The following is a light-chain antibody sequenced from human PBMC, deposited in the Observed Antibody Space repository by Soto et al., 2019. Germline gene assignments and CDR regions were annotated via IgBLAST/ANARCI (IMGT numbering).Light chain of an antibody. CDR1: QGLAYSDGNTY. CDR2: KVS. Sequence: EVVMTQSPLSLPVTLGQSASSSCRSSQGLAYSDGNTYLSWFQQRPGQSPRRLIDKVSNRASGVPARFSGVGSGTAFTLEISSVEAEDVGVYYCLQVTYWPYTFGQGTKLEIK. J-gene: IGKJ2*01. CDR3: LQVTYWPYT. V-gene: IGKV2-30*01.